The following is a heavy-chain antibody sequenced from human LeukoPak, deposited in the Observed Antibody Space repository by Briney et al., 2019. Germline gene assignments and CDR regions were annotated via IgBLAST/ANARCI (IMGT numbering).Heavy chain of an antibody. CDR3: AREQWFDP. J-gene: IGHJ5*02. CDR2: IYSGGST. V-gene: IGHV3-53*01. Sequence: GGSLRLSCAASGFTVSSNYMSWVRQAPGKGLEWVSVIYSGGSTYYADSVKGRFTISRDNSKNTLYLQMNILRVEDTAVYFCAREQWFDPWGQGTLVIVSS. CDR1: GFTVSSNY.